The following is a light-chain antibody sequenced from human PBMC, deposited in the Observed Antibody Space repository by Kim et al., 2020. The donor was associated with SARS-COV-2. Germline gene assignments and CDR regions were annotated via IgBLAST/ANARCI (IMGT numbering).Light chain of an antibody. J-gene: IGKJ2*01. V-gene: IGKV1-39*01. CDR2: AAS. CDR1: QNIRTY. Sequence: DIQMTQSPSSLSASVGDRVTITCRASQNIRTYLNWYHHKPGKAPKLLIYAASSLRSGVPSRFCGSGSGTDFTLTISTLQPEDFATYFCQQSYSTPYTFGQGTKLEI. CDR3: QQSYSTPYT.